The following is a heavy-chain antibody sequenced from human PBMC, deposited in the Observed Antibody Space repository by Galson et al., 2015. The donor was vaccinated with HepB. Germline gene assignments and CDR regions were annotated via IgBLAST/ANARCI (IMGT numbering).Heavy chain of an antibody. Sequence: LSLTCTVSGASISSYYWNWIRQPPGKGLEWIGYISYSGSPNYNPSLKSRVTISINTSKNQFSLNLSSVTAADTAVYYCARVYDSSSADLDYWGQGTLVTVSS. D-gene: IGHD6-6*01. J-gene: IGHJ4*02. CDR1: GASISSYY. CDR3: ARVYDSSSADLDY. CDR2: ISYSGSP. V-gene: IGHV4-59*01.